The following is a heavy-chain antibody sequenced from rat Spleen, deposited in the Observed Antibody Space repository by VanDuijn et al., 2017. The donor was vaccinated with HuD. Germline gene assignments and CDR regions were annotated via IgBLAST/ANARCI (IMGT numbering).Heavy chain of an antibody. D-gene: IGHD1-12*02. V-gene: IGHV5-25*01. CDR1: GFTFSNYD. CDR3: ARQGGPNYYDGSYEWVFDY. CDR2: ISPSGGST. J-gene: IGHJ2*01. Sequence: EVQLVESGGGLVQPGRSLKLSCAASGFTFSNYDMAWVRQAPTKGLEWVASISPSGGSTYYRDSVKGRFTVARDNAKSTLYLQMDSLRSEDTATYYCARQGGPNYYDGSYEWVFDYWGQGVMVTVSS.